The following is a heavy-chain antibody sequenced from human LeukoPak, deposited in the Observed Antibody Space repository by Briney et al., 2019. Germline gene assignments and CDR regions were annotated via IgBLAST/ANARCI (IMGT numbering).Heavy chain of an antibody. CDR1: GFTFSSYG. J-gene: IGHJ6*03. CDR3: ARSLYSFYYMDV. CDR2: IWHDGSNQ. D-gene: IGHD4-11*01. Sequence: GRSLRLSCVASGFTFSSYGIHWVRQAPGKGLEWVSVIWHDGSNQKHADSVKGRFTISRDNSKNTLYLQMNSLRAEDTAVYYCARSLYSFYYMDVWGKGTTVTVSS. V-gene: IGHV3-33*01.